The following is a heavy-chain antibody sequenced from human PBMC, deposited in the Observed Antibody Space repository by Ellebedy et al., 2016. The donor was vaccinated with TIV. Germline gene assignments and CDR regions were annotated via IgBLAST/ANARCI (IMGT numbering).Heavy chain of an antibody. V-gene: IGHV5-51*01. CDR2: IYPGDSAT. D-gene: IGHD3-10*01. J-gene: IGHJ5*02. Sequence: KVSCKGSGYNFTNYWIGWVRQMPGKGLEWMGIIYPGDSATRYSPSFQGQVTISADKSISTAYLQWSSLKASDTAMYYCARLWFGELLDKTWFDPWGQGTLVTVSS. CDR1: GYNFTNYW. CDR3: ARLWFGELLDKTWFDP.